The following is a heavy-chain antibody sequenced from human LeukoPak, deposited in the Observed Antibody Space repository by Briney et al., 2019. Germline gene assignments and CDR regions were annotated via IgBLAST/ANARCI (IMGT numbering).Heavy chain of an antibody. CDR2: MNPNSGNT. CDR1: GYTFTSYD. D-gene: IGHD3-22*01. CDR3: ASGLYYDSSGYHLDY. Sequence: ASVTVSCRASGYTFTSYDIHWVRQATGQGLEWMGWMNPNSGNTGYAQKFQGRVTMTRNTSISTAYMELSSLRSEDTAVYYCASGLYYDSSGYHLDYWGQGTLVTVSS. V-gene: IGHV1-8*01. J-gene: IGHJ4*02.